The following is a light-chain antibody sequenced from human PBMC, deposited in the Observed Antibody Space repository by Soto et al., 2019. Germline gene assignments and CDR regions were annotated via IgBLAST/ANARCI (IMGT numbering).Light chain of an antibody. CDR2: GTS. V-gene: IGKV3-20*01. CDR3: QQERSSPPLT. J-gene: IGKJ4*01. Sequence: EIVLTQSPGTLSLSPGERATLSCRASQSVSNNFLAWYQQKPGQAPRLLIYGTSNRAAGTPDRFSGSGSGTDFTLTISRLEPEDFAVYYCQQERSSPPLTFGGGTKVEIK. CDR1: QSVSNNF.